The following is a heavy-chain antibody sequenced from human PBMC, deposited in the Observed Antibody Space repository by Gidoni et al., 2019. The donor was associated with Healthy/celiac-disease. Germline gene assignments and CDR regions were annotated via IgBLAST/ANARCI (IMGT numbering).Heavy chain of an antibody. V-gene: IGHV3-30*03. CDR2: ISYDGSNK. Sequence: QVQLVESGGGVVQPGRSLRLSCAASGFTFSSYGMHWVRQAPGKGLAWVAVISYDGSNKYYADSVKGRFTISRDNSKNTLYLQMNSLRAEDTAVYYCARADEYYYDSSGYSTYFDYWGQGTLVTVSS. J-gene: IGHJ4*02. D-gene: IGHD3-22*01. CDR3: ARADEYYYDSSGYSTYFDY. CDR1: GFTFSSYG.